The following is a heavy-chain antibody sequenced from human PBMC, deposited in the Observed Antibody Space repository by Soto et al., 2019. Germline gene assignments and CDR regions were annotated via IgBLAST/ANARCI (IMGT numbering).Heavy chain of an antibody. Sequence: QVQLQESGPGLVKPSQTLSLTCTVSGGSISSGAYYWSWIRQHPGKGLEWIGYIYYSGNTYYNPSLKSRVTISVDTSKNQFSLRLSSVTAADTAVYYCAKTRDSGSYWGPFDYWGQGTLVTVSS. D-gene: IGHD3-10*01. V-gene: IGHV4-31*03. CDR3: AKTRDSGSYWGPFDY. J-gene: IGHJ4*02. CDR2: IYYSGNT. CDR1: GGSISSGAYY.